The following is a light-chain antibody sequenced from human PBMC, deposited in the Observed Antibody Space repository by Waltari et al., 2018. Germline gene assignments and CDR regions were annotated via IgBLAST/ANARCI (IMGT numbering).Light chain of an antibody. V-gene: IGLV2-14*01. Sequence: QSALTQPASVSGSPGQSITISCTGTSSDVGAYTYVSWYLQRPGKAPQLIIYEVSNRPSGVSDRFSGSKSGNTASLTISGLQAEDEADYYCSSYTGSNTLVVFGGGTNLTVL. CDR3: SSYTGSNTLVV. CDR1: SSDVGAYTY. CDR2: EVS. J-gene: IGLJ2*01.